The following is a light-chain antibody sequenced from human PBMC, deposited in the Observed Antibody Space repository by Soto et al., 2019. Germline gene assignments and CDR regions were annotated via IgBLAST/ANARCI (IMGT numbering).Light chain of an antibody. CDR3: QQYGSSPLINAQEYT. Sequence: EIVLTQSPGTLSLSPGERATLSCRASQSVSSSYLAWYQQKPGQAPRLLIYGASSRATDIPDRFSGSGSGTDFTLTISRLEPEDFAVYYCQQYGSSPLINAQEYTFGQGTKLEIK. V-gene: IGKV3-20*01. J-gene: IGKJ2*01. CDR1: QSVSSSY. CDR2: GAS.